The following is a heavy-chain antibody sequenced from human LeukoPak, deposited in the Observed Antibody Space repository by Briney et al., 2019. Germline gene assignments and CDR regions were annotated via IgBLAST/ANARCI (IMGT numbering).Heavy chain of an antibody. D-gene: IGHD1/OR15-1a*01. J-gene: IGHJ6*03. CDR2: INHSGST. Sequence: SETLSLTCAVYGGSLSGYYWSWIRQPPGKGLEWIGEINHSGSTNYNPSLKSRVTISIDTSKNQFSLKLSSVTAADTAVYYCARGGGNKNYYSSYMDVWGKGTTVTVSS. V-gene: IGHV4-34*01. CDR1: GGSLSGYY. CDR3: ARGGGNKNYYSSYMDV.